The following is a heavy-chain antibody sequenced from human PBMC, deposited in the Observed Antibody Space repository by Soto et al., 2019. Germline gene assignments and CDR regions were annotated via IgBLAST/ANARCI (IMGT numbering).Heavy chain of an antibody. V-gene: IGHV3-43*02. CDR2: ISGDGGST. CDR3: AKGRVQTGNDAFDI. D-gene: IGHD1-1*01. CDR1: GLTFDDYA. J-gene: IGHJ3*02. Sequence: GGSLRLSCAASGLTFDDYAMHWVRQAPGKGLEWVSLISGDGGSTYYADSVKGRFTISRDNSKNSLYLQMNSLRTEDTALYYCAKGRVQTGNDAFDIWGQGTMVTVSS.